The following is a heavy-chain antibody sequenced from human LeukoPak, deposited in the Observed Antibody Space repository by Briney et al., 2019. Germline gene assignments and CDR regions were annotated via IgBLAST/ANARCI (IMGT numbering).Heavy chain of an antibody. CDR1: GFTFSSYG. V-gene: IGHV3-30*02. J-gene: IGHJ4*02. CDR2: IRYDGSNK. CDR3: ARSSLGIIAAAGTIDY. D-gene: IGHD6-13*01. Sequence: PGGSLRLSCAASGFTFSSYGMHWVRQAPGKGLEWVAFIRYDGSNKYYADSVKGRFTISRDNSKNTLYLQMNSLRAEDTAVYYCARSSLGIIAAAGTIDYWGQGTLVTVSS.